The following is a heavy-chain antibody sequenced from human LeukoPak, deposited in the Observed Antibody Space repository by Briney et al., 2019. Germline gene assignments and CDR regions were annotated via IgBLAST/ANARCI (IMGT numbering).Heavy chain of an antibody. V-gene: IGHV1-69*02. Sequence: PMASVKVSCKASGGTFSSYTISWVRQAPGQGLEWMGRIIPILGIANYAQKFQGRVTITADKSTSTAYIELSSLRSEDTAVYYCARADGYYDFWSGYYLNYWGQGTLVTVSS. D-gene: IGHD3-3*01. CDR1: GGTFSSYT. CDR3: ARADGYYDFWSGYYLNY. CDR2: IIPILGIA. J-gene: IGHJ4*02.